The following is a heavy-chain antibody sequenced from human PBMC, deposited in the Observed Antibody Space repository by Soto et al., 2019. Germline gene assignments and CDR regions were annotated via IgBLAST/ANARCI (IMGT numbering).Heavy chain of an antibody. Sequence: VQLVESGGGVVQPGRSLRLSCAASGFTFSSYDMHWVRQAPGKGLEWVAAISYDGSSKSYADSVKGRITISRDDSNNTLHLQMNSLRTEDTAVYHCAKDPDSGSDDVLEYWGQGTMVTVSS. D-gene: IGHD1-26*01. CDR2: ISYDGSSK. J-gene: IGHJ4*02. CDR1: GFTFSSYD. V-gene: IGHV3-30*18. CDR3: AKDPDSGSDDVLEY.